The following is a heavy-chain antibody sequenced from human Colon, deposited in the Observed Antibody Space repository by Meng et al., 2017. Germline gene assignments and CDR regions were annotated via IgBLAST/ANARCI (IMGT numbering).Heavy chain of an antibody. Sequence: GESPKTSCAAPGFTVSSNYMSWVRQAPGKGLEWVSVIYSGGSTYYADSVKGRFTISGDNSKNTLYLQMNSLGAEDTAVYYCARTALEMATLSAFDIWGQGTMVTVSS. CDR2: IYSGGST. D-gene: IGHD5-24*01. CDR1: GFTVSSNY. CDR3: ARTALEMATLSAFDI. V-gene: IGHV3-66*02. J-gene: IGHJ3*02.